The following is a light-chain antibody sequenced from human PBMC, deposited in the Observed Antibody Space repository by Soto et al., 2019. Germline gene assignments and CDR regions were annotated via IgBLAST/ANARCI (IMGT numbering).Light chain of an antibody. Sequence: EIVMTQSPVTLSVSPGERATLSCRASQNISRSLAWYQQKPGQGPSLLIYGTSNRAGGVPARFSGGGSGTEFTLTITSLQSEDFAVYYCHQYNAWPRTFGQGTKVEI. CDR3: HQYNAWPRT. J-gene: IGKJ1*01. CDR1: QNISRS. V-gene: IGKV3-15*01. CDR2: GTS.